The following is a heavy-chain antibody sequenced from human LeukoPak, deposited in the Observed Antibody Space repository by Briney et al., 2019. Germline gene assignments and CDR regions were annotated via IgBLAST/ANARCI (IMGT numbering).Heavy chain of an antibody. D-gene: IGHD4/OR15-4a*01. CDR3: ATSNDY. Sequence: LGESLKISCRGSGYSFTSYWIGWVRQMPGKGLGWMGIIYPGGSDTRFSPSFQGQVTISADESITTAYLQWSSLKASDTAMYYCATSNDYWGQGTLVTVSS. V-gene: IGHV5-51*01. CDR1: GYSFTSYW. CDR2: IYPGGSDT. J-gene: IGHJ4*02.